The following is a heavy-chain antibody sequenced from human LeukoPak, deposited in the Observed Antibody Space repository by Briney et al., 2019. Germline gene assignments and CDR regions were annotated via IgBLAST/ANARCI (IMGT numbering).Heavy chain of an antibody. CDR3: AKNFASAWNYYMDV. D-gene: IGHD6-19*01. CDR1: GFTFSNYA. V-gene: IGHV3-23*01. Sequence: GGSLRLSCTASGFTFSNYAMSWVRQAPGKGLQWVSDIRARGDTTHYADSVKGRFTISRDNSKNTLYLQMNSLRAEDTAVYYCAKNFASAWNYYMDVWGKGTTVTVSS. J-gene: IGHJ6*03. CDR2: IRARGDTT.